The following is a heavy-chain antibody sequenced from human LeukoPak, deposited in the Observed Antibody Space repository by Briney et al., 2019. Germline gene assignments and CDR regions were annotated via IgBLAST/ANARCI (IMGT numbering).Heavy chain of an antibody. Sequence: GASVKVSCKASGYTFTRYGISWVRQAPGRGLEWMGWISGYNGNTNYAEKLQGRVTMTTDTSTSTVYMELRSLRSDDTAVYYCARDSLYYGSGSYLGFDPWGQGTLVTVSS. V-gene: IGHV1-18*01. CDR1: GYTFTRYG. D-gene: IGHD3-10*01. CDR2: ISGYNGNT. CDR3: ARDSLYYGSGSYLGFDP. J-gene: IGHJ5*02.